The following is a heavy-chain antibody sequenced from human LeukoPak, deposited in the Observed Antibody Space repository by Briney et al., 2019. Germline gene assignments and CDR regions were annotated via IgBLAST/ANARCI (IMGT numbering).Heavy chain of an antibody. CDR2: ISAYNGNT. D-gene: IGHD2-2*01. Sequence: ASVKVSFKASGYTFTSYGISWVRQAPGQGLEWVGWISAYNGNTNYAQKLQGRVTMTTDTSTSTAYMELRSLRSDDTAVYYWARVGPCSSTSCYGYYYYYMDVWGKGTTVTVSS. V-gene: IGHV1-18*01. CDR1: GYTFTSYG. CDR3: ARVGPCSSTSCYGYYYYYMDV. J-gene: IGHJ6*03.